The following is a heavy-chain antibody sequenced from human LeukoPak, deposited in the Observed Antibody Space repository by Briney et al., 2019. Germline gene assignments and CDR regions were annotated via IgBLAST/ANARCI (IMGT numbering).Heavy chain of an antibody. CDR3: ARDPNKDYYDSSGYYGGDY. J-gene: IGHJ4*02. D-gene: IGHD3-22*01. CDR1: GGSISSSSYY. CDR2: IYYSGST. V-gene: IGHV4-39*07. Sequence: PSETLSLTCTVSGGSISSSSYYWGWIRQPPGKGLEWIGSIYYSGSTYYNPSLKSRVTISVDTSKNQFSLKLSSVTAADTAVYYCARDPNKDYYDSSGYYGGDYWGQGTLVTVSS.